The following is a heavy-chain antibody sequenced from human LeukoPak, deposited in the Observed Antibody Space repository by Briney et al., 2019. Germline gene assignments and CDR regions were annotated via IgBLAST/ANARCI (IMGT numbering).Heavy chain of an antibody. D-gene: IGHD4-17*01. CDR2: ITAYNGDT. V-gene: IGHV1-18*01. CDR1: GYTFTSYG. CDR3: ARGGMTTAMDY. Sequence: ASVKVSCKASGYTFTSYGISWVRQAPGQGPEWMGWITAYNGDTKSAQNHQGRVTMTTDTSTSTAYMELRSLRSDDTAVYYCARGGMTTAMDYWGQGTLVTVSS. J-gene: IGHJ4*02.